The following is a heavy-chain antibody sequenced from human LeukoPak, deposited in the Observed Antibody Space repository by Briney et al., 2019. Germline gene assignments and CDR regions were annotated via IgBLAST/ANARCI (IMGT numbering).Heavy chain of an antibody. J-gene: IGHJ4*02. V-gene: IGHV3-23*01. CDR1: GFTFSSSA. D-gene: IGHD2-15*01. Sequence: GGSLRLSCAASGFTFSSSAMSWVRQAPGKGLEWVSVLYEDGRIYYADSVKGRFTISRDTSKNILSLQLNGLRAEDTAVYYCARGGGYYPIDYWGQGTLVTVSS. CDR2: LYEDGRI. CDR3: ARGGGYYPIDY.